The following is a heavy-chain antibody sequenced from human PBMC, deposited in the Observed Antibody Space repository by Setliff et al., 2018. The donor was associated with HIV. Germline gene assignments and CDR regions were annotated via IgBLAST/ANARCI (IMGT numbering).Heavy chain of an antibody. V-gene: IGHV3-7*03. CDR3: ATKNLVN. D-gene: IGHD2-2*01. Sequence: GGSLRLSCAASGFIFSKSCMSWVRQAPGKGLEWVATIKQDESEMQYVDSVKGRFIISRDNAKKSLYLQMNSLRAEDTALYYCATKNLVNWGQGTRVTVSS. CDR1: GFIFSKSC. CDR2: IKQDESEM. J-gene: IGHJ4*02.